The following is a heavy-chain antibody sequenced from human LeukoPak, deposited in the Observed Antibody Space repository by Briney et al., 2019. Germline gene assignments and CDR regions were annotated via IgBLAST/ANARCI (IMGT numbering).Heavy chain of an antibody. D-gene: IGHD2-21*02. Sequence: GGSLRLSCAVSGFTFISYGMQWVRQAPGKGLAWVSRINTDGSSTTYADSVKGRFTVSRDNAKNTLYLQMNSLRAEDTAVYYCARELPREVTLDYWGQGTLVTVSS. CDR2: INTDGSST. CDR3: ARELPREVTLDY. J-gene: IGHJ4*01. CDR1: GFTFISYG. V-gene: IGHV3-74*01.